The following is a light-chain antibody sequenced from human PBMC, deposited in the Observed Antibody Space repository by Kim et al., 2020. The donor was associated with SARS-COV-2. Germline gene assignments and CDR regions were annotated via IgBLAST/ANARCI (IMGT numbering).Light chain of an antibody. CDR2: GKN. CDR3: NSRDSSGNHLV. J-gene: IGLJ3*02. Sequence: ALGRTVRITCQGDSLRNYYASWYQQQPGQAPVLVLFGKNNRPSGIPDRFSGSKSGNTASLTITGAQAEDEADYYCNSRDSSGNHLVFGGGTQLTVL. CDR1: SLRNYY. V-gene: IGLV3-19*01.